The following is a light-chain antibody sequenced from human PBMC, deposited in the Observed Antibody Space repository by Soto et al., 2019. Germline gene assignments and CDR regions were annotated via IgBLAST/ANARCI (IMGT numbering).Light chain of an antibody. Sequence: QSALTQPASVSGSPGQSITISCTGTSSDVGGYNFVSWYQQHPGKAPKLMFYNVYDRPSGISHRFSGSRSGNTASLTISGLQAEDEAHYYCNSYTSSSTLVFGGGTQLTVL. V-gene: IGLV2-14*03. CDR3: NSYTSSSTLV. J-gene: IGLJ2*01. CDR2: NVY. CDR1: SSDVGGYNF.